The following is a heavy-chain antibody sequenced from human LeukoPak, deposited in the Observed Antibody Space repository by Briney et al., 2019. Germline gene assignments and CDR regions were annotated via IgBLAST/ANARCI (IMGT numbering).Heavy chain of an antibody. V-gene: IGHV3-21*01. J-gene: IGHJ4*02. CDR2: IRSSSSYI. CDR3: ARDGPSIAADFDC. CDR1: GFTFSSYS. D-gene: IGHD6-6*01. Sequence: GGSLRLSCAASGFTFSSYSMNWVGQAPGKGLEWVSSIRSSSSYIYYADSLKGRFTISRDNAKNSLYLQMNSLRAEDSAVYYCARDGPSIAADFDCWGQGTLVTVSS.